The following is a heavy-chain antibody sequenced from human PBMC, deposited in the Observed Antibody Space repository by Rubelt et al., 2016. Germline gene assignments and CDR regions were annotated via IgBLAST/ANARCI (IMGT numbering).Heavy chain of an antibody. J-gene: IGHJ6*02. Sequence: QLQLVQSGAEVKKPGASVKVSCKASGYTFTSYGISWVRQAPGQGLEWMGWISAYNDDTKYAQKRQGRVTMTTDTSTGTAYMGLSSLRAEDTAVYYCARPLPGYYYGMDVWGQGTTVTVSS. CDR1: GYTFTSYG. CDR2: ISAYNDDT. V-gene: IGHV1-18*01. CDR3: ARPLPGYYYGMDV.